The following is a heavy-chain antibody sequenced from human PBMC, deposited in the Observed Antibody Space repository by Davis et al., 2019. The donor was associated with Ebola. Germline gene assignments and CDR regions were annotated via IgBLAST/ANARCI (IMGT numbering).Heavy chain of an antibody. CDR2: IKQDGSEK. V-gene: IGHV3-7*04. D-gene: IGHD4-17*01. J-gene: IGHJ4*02. CDR3: ARVPYGDYGGADY. CDR1: GFTFSSYA. Sequence: GESLKISCAASGFTFSSYAMSWVRQAPGKGLEWVANIKQDGSEKYYVDSVKGRFTISRDNAKNSLYLQMNSLRAEDTAVYYCARVPYGDYGGADYWGQGTLVTVSS.